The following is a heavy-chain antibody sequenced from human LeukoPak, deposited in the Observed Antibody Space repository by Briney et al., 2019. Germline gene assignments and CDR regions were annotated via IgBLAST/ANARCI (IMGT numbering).Heavy chain of an antibody. Sequence: SETLSLTCAVSGGSISSSNWWSWVRQPPGKGLEWIGEIYHSGSTNYNPSLKSRVTISVDTSKNQFSLKLSSVTAADTAVYYCAREPYSSSWYGPLDYWGQGTLVTVSS. CDR2: IYHSGST. CDR3: AREPYSSSWYGPLDY. V-gene: IGHV4-4*02. J-gene: IGHJ4*02. D-gene: IGHD6-13*01. CDR1: GGSISSSNW.